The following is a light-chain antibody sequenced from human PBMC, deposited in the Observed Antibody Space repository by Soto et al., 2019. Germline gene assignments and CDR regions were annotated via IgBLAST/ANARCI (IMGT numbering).Light chain of an antibody. CDR3: QQSSSTPLT. J-gene: IGKJ4*01. CDR2: TAS. CDR1: RSIRTY. V-gene: IGKV1-39*01. Sequence: DIPMTQSPSSLSASVEDRVTITCRASRSIRTYLNWYQQKPGKAPKFLIYTASRLQSGVPSRFSGSGSGTDFTLTISSLQPEDFATYYCQQSSSTPLTVAGGTKVDIK.